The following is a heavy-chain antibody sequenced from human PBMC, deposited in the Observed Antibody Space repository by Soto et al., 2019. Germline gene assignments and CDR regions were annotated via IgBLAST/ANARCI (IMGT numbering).Heavy chain of an antibody. CDR1: GFSLSTSGVG. V-gene: IGHV2-5*02. CDR3: AHRRKQQLVPAYEGEWFDP. Sequence: QITLKESGPTLVKPTQTLTLTCTFSGFSLSTSGVGVGWIRQPPGKALEWLALIYWDDDKRYSPSLKSRLTITKDTSKNQVVLTMTNMDPVDTATYYCAHRRKQQLVPAYEGEWFDPWGQGTLVTVSS. J-gene: IGHJ5*02. CDR2: IYWDDDK. D-gene: IGHD6-13*01.